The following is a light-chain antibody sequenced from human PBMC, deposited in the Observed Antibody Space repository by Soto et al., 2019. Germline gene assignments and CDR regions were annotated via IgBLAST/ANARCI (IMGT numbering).Light chain of an antibody. CDR3: CSYAGSSTLV. J-gene: IGLJ2*01. V-gene: IGLV2-23*02. CDR2: EVS. Sequence: QSALTQPASVSGSPGQSITSSCSGTSSDVGSYTLVSWYQQHLGKAPKLMIYEVSKRHSVVANLFSGSKSGNTASLTISGLQAEDEAYYYCCSYAGSSTLVFGGGTKLTVL. CDR1: SSDVGSYTL.